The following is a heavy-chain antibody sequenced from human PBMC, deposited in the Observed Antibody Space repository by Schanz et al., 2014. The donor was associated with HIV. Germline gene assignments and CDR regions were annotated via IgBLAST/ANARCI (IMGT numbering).Heavy chain of an antibody. V-gene: IGHV3-7*01. CDR3: AKSNGGDTAVVQYYFDY. Sequence: EVQLVESGGGVVRPGRSLRLSCAASGFNFHSYGMHWVRQAPGKGLEWVANIKEDGIEKYYVDSVKGRFTISRDNAKNSLYLNMYSLRAEDTAVYFCAKSNGGDTAVVQYYFDYWGQGTLVSVFS. J-gene: IGHJ4*02. D-gene: IGHD5-18*01. CDR2: IKEDGIEK. CDR1: GFNFHSYG.